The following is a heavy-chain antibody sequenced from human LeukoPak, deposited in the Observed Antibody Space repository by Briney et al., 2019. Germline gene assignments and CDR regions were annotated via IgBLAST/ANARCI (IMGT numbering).Heavy chain of an antibody. CDR2: IRYDGSNK. CDR1: GFTFSSYG. Sequence: GGSLRLSCAASGFTFSSYGMHWVRQAPGKGLEWVAFIRYDGSNKYYADSVKGRFTISRDNSKNTLYLQMNSLRAEDTAVYYCAKASTGANHPRNYFDYWGQGTLVTVSS. CDR3: AKASTGANHPRNYFDY. J-gene: IGHJ4*02. D-gene: IGHD1-14*01. V-gene: IGHV3-30*02.